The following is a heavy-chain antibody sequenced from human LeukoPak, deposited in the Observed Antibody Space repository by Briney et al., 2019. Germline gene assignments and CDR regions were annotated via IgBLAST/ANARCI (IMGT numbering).Heavy chain of an antibody. Sequence: PSQTLSLTCTVSGGSISSGDYYWSWIRQPPGKGLEWIGYIYYSGSTYYNPSLKSRVTISVDTSKNQFSLKLSSMTAADTAVYYCARESSVNGGPYNWFDPWGQGTLVTVSS. D-gene: IGHD1-1*01. J-gene: IGHJ5*02. V-gene: IGHV4-30-4*01. CDR1: GGSISSGDYY. CDR2: IYYSGST. CDR3: ARESSVNGGPYNWFDP.